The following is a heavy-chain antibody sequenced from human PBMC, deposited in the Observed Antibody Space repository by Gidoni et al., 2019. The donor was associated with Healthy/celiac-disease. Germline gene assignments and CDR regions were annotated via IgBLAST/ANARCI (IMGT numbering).Heavy chain of an antibody. CDR3: AKDKASLYSSSYSAFDY. CDR2: ISGDGGST. D-gene: IGHD6-6*01. V-gene: IGHV3-43*02. CDR1: GFTFDPYA. Sequence: EVQLVESGGGVVQPGGSLRLSCAASGFTFDPYAMHWVRQAPGKGLEWVSLISGDGGSTYYADSVKGRFTISRDNSKNSLYLQMNSLRTEDTALYYCAKDKASLYSSSYSAFDYWGQGTLVTVSS. J-gene: IGHJ4*02.